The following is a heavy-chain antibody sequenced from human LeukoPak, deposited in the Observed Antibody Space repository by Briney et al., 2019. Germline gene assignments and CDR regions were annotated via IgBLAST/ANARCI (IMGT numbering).Heavy chain of an antibody. CDR1: GFILSSYE. Sequence: GGSLRLSCAPSGFILSSYEMNGVLQAPGKGRDGVSYISSSGRAIYYADSVRGRFTISRDKAKNSLYPKMNSLRAEATAVYYCARARRDCSGGSCYPDYHWFDPWGQGTLVTVSS. CDR2: ISSSGRAI. CDR3: ARARRDCSGGSCYPDYHWFDP. D-gene: IGHD2-15*01. V-gene: IGHV3-48*03. J-gene: IGHJ5*02.